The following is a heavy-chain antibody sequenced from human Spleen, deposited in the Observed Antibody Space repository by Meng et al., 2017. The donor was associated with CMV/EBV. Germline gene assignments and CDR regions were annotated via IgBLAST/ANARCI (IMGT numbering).Heavy chain of an antibody. J-gene: IGHJ4*02. CDR1: GFTFSSYV. V-gene: IGHV3-23*01. Sequence: LSCAASGFTFSSYVMSGVRQAPGKGLEWVSTIRGRGGSTYYADSVKGRFTISRDNSKNTLYLQMNSLRAEDTAVYYCAKESFYYFDYWGQGTLVTVSS. CDR2: IRGRGGST. CDR3: AKESFYYFDY.